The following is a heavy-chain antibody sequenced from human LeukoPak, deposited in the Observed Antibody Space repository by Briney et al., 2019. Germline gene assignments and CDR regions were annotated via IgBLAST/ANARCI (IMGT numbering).Heavy chain of an antibody. CDR1: GGSISSGDYY. D-gene: IGHD3-10*01. CDR3: ARQISDYYYYYIDV. J-gene: IGHJ6*03. V-gene: IGHV4-39*01. CDR2: IYYSGTT. Sequence: NPSETLSLTCTVSGGSISSGDYYWGWIRQTPGKGLEWIGTIYYSGTTYYNPSLESRATISEDTSKNQFSLTLRSVTAADTAVYYCARQISDYYYYYIDVWGKGTTVTVSS.